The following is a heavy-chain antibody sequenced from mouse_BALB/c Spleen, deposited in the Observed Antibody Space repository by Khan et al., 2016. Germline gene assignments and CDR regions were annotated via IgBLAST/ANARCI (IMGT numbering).Heavy chain of an antibody. CDR2: ISSGSNTI. CDR3: ASRGVTRDYYSVDY. D-gene: IGHD2-5*01. J-gene: IGHJ4*01. Sequence: EVELVESGGGFVQPGGSRKLSCAATGFNFSSFGMHWVSQAPPKGQEWVAYISSGSNTIYYADTVRDRFTISRDNPKKTLFLQMTSVTSEDTAIYSCASRGVTRDYYSVDYWGQGTLVTVSS. V-gene: IGHV5-17*02. CDR1: GFNFSSFG.